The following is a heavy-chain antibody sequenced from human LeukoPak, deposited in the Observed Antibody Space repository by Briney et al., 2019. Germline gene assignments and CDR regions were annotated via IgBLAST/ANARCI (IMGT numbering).Heavy chain of an antibody. J-gene: IGHJ5*02. V-gene: IGHV5-51*01. CDR1: GYSFTTYW. D-gene: IGHD4-17*01. Sequence: ESLDISCQGSGYSFTTYWIGWVLQMPGRGLEWMGIIFPADSDTRYNPSFQGQVTLSADKSISTAYLQWNTLKASDTAIYYCARLLTSGTNIRDWFDPWGQGTLVADPS. CDR3: ARLLTSGTNIRDWFDP. CDR2: IFPADSDT.